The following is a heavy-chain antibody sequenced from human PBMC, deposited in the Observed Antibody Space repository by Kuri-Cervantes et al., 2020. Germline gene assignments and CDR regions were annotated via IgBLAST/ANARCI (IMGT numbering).Heavy chain of an antibody. CDR3: ARRPVHGMDV. CDR1: GFTVSSNY. J-gene: IGHJ6*02. Sequence: GGSLRLSCAASGFTVSSNYMSWVRQAPGKGLEWVSSISSSSSYIYYADSVKGRFTISRDNAKNSLYLQMNGLRAEDTAVYYCARRPVHGMDVWGQGTTVTVSS. CDR2: ISSSSSYI. V-gene: IGHV3-21*01. D-gene: IGHD3-10*02.